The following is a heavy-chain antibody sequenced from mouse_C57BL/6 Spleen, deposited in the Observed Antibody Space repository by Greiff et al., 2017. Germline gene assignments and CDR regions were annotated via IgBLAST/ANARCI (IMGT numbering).Heavy chain of an antibody. V-gene: IGHV3-6*01. Sequence: EVQLQQSGPGLVKPSQSLSLTCSVTGYSITSGYYWNWIRQFPGNKLEWMGYISYDGSNNYNPSLKNRISITRDTSKNQFFLKLNSVTTEDTATYYCARDYVNCDLSFDYWGQGTTLTVSS. CDR3: ARDYVNCDLSFDY. CDR1: GYSITSGYY. D-gene: IGHD4-1*02. CDR2: ISYDGSN. J-gene: IGHJ2*01.